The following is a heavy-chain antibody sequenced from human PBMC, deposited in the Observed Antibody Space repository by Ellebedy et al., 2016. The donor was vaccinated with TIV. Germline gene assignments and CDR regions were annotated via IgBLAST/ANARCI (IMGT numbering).Heavy chain of an antibody. V-gene: IGHV4-61*01. CDR2: IYYSGST. CDR3: ARADAMVRGVIVYYYGMDV. Sequence: MPSETLSLTCTVSGGSVSSGSYYWSWIRQPPGKGLEWIGYIYYSGSTNYNPSLKSRVTISVDTSKNQFSLKLSSVTAADTAVYYCARADAMVRGVIVYYYGMDVWGQGTTVTVSS. D-gene: IGHD3-10*01. CDR1: GGSVSSGSYY. J-gene: IGHJ6*02.